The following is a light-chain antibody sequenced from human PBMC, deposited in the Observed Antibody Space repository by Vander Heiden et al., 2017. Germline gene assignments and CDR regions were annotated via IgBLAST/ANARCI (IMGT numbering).Light chain of an antibody. CDR1: QSLSSY. V-gene: IGKV3-11*01. Sequence: EIVLTQSPATLSLSPGERATLSCRANQSLSSYLAWYQQKPGQAPRLLIYDASNRATGIPARFSGSGSGTDFTLTISSLEPEDFAVYYCQQRGNCPRTFGQGTKVEIK. CDR3: QQRGNCPRT. CDR2: DAS. J-gene: IGKJ1*01.